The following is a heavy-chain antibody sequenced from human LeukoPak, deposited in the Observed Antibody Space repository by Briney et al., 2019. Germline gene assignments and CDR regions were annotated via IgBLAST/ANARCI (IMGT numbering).Heavy chain of an antibody. CDR3: ASISWYALDY. CDR1: GFTFSSYE. D-gene: IGHD6-13*01. Sequence: GVLRLSCAASGFTFSSYEMNWVRQAPGKGLEWISYISSSGNTMYYADSVKGRFTISRDNAKNSLYLQMNSLRAEDTAIYYCASISWYALDYWGQGTLVTVSS. CDR2: ISSSGNTM. J-gene: IGHJ4*02. V-gene: IGHV3-48*03.